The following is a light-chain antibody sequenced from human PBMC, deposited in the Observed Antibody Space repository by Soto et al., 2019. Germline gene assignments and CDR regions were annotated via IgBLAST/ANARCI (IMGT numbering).Light chain of an antibody. V-gene: IGKV1-5*01. CDR1: QTINSF. CDR2: DAS. J-gene: IGKJ1*01. Sequence: DIQMTQSPSTLSASVGDRVTITCRASQTINSFLAWYQQTPGKAPKLLIYDASSLQSGVPSRFSGGGSGTEFTLTISSLQPDDFATFHCQQYYRYPCTFGQGPKVEIK. CDR3: QQYYRYPCT.